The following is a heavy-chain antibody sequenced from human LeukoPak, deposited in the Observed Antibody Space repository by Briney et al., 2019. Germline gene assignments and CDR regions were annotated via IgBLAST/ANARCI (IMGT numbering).Heavy chain of an antibody. Sequence: SVKVSCKASGFTFTSSAVQWVRQARGQRLEWIGWIVVGSGNTNYAQKFQERVTITRDMSTSTAYMELSSLRSEDTAVYYRAADRSHPRYSYGTHYYGMDVWGKGTTVTVSS. J-gene: IGHJ6*04. CDR2: IVVGSGNT. V-gene: IGHV1-58*01. CDR3: AADRSHPRYSYGTHYYGMDV. CDR1: GFTFTSSA. D-gene: IGHD5-18*01.